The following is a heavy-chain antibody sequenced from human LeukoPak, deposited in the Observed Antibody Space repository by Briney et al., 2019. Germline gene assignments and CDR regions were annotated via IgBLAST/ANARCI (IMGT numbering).Heavy chain of an antibody. J-gene: IGHJ4*02. Sequence: GGSLRLSCAASGFTFDDFALHWVRQAPGKGLEWVSGISWNSGDIGYADSVKGRFTISRDNAKNSLYLQMNSLRAADTALYYCARVASTSWGCFDYWGQGTLVTVSS. D-gene: IGHD6-13*01. CDR3: ARVASTSWGCFDY. V-gene: IGHV3-9*01. CDR2: ISWNSGDI. CDR1: GFTFDDFA.